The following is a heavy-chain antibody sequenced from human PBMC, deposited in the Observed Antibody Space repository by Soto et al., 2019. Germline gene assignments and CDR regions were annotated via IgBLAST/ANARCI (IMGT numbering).Heavy chain of an antibody. V-gene: IGHV1-69*13. D-gene: IGHD4-4*01. CDR3: ARATVNTRLPVYYYYYGMDV. CDR2: IVPIFGTA. CDR1: GGPFSSYA. J-gene: IGHJ6*02. Sequence: GASVEVSCKAPGGPFSSYAISWVRQAPGQRLEWMGGIVPIFGTANYAQKFQGRVTITADESTSTAYMELSSLRSEDTAVYYCARATVNTRLPVYYYYYGMDVWGQGTTVTVSS.